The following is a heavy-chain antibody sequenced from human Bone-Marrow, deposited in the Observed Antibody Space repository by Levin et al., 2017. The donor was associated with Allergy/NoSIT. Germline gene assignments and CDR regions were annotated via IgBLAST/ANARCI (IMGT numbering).Heavy chain of an antibody. CDR3: ARDRSRTTFGGVVVTPRGDFDY. J-gene: IGHJ4*02. Sequence: GGSLRLSCAASGFTFSSHNMNWVRQAPGKGLEWLSYISGSGGNVYYTDSLKGRFTISRDNAKNSLYLLINSLRAEDTAVYYCARDRSRTTFGGVVVTPRGDFDYWGRGTLVTVSS. CDR1: GFTFSSHN. V-gene: IGHV3-48*01. CDR2: ISGSGGNV. D-gene: IGHD3-16*02.